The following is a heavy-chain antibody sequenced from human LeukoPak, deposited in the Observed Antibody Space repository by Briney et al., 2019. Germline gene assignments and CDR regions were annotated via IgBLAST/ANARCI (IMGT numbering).Heavy chain of an antibody. Sequence: GGSLRLSCAASGFTFSSYWMHWVRQAPGKGLVWVSRINSDGSSTSYADSVKGRFTISRDHAKNTLYLQMNSLRAEDTAVYYCAREYCDSSGFSFDYWGQGTLVTVSS. CDR2: INSDGSST. CDR1: GFTFSSYW. CDR3: AREYCDSSGFSFDY. J-gene: IGHJ4*02. V-gene: IGHV3-74*01. D-gene: IGHD3-22*01.